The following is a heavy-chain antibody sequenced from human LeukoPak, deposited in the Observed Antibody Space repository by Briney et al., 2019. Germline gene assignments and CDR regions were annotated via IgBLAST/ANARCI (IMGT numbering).Heavy chain of an antibody. Sequence: PGGSLRLSCAASEFTFSDYFMSWIRQAPGKGLECISYISGSGNTINYADSVKGRFTISRDNAKNSLYLQMNSLRVEDTAVYYCAREGQQQLVLSDWFDPWGQGTLVTVSS. CDR1: EFTFSDYF. D-gene: IGHD6-13*01. CDR2: ISGSGNTI. J-gene: IGHJ5*02. V-gene: IGHV3-11*04. CDR3: AREGQQQLVLSDWFDP.